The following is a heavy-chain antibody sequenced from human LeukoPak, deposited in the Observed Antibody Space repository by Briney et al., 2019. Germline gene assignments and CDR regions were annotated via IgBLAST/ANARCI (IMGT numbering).Heavy chain of an antibody. Sequence: GGCLRLSCAASGFTFSSYAMSWVRQAAGKGLEWVSAISGSGGSTYYADSVKGRFTISRDNSKNTLYLQMNSLRAEDTAVYYCAPLTGGYYFDYWGQGTLVTVSS. CDR1: GFTFSSYA. J-gene: IGHJ4*02. CDR2: ISGSGGST. V-gene: IGHV3-23*01. D-gene: IGHD1-20*01. CDR3: APLTGGYYFDY.